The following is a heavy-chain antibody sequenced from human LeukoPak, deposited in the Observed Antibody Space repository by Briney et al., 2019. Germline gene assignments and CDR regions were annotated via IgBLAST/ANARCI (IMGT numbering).Heavy chain of an antibody. V-gene: IGHV4-34*01. Sequence: SETLSLTCAVYGESFSGYYWTWIRQSPGKGLEWTGEINHSCIARYNPSLKSRLTISVETSKNQFSLELNSVTAADTAVYYCARGRWSANDSDYSSYRGGFYYMDVWGKGTTVTLSS. CDR3: ARGRWSANDSDYSSYRGGFYYMDV. D-gene: IGHD3-10*01. J-gene: IGHJ6*03. CDR2: INHSCIA. CDR1: GESFSGYY.